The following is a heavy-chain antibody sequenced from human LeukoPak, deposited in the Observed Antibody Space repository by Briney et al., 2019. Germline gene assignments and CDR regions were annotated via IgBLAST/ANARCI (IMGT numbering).Heavy chain of an antibody. D-gene: IGHD5-12*01. CDR2: IYYSGST. Sequence: SETLSLTCTVSGGSISSSSYYWGWIRQPPGKGLEWIGSIYYSGSTYYNPSLKSRVTISVDTSKNQFSLKLSSVTAADTAVYYCARRPQYSGYSEYLLAYYYYGMDVWGQGTTVTVSS. V-gene: IGHV4-39*01. CDR3: ARRPQYSGYSEYLLAYYYYGMDV. CDR1: GGSISSSSYY. J-gene: IGHJ6*02.